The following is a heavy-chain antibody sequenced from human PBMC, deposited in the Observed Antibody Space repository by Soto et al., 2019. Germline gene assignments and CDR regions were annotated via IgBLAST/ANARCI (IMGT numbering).Heavy chain of an antibody. CDR1: GDSLTSYA. V-gene: IGHV1-3*01. D-gene: IGHD3-10*01. J-gene: IGHJ6*02. Sequence: GASVKVSCEACGDSLTSYAMHWVRQAPGQRLEWMGWINAGNGNTKYSQKFQCRVTITRDTSASTAYMELSSLRSEDTAVYYCARCMNEIGELIYYYYYGMDVWGQGTTVTVSS. CDR2: INAGNGNT. CDR3: ARCMNEIGELIYYYYYGMDV.